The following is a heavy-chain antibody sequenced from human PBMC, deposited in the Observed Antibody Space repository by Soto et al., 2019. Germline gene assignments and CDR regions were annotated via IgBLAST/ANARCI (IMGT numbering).Heavy chain of an antibody. CDR2: FDPEDGET. CDR1: GYTFTSYG. CDR3: VGGGDTEFDY. Sequence: ASVKVSCKASGYTFTSYGISWVRQAPGKGLEWMGGFDPEDGETIYAQKFQGRVTMTEDTSTDTAYMELSSLRSEDAAVYYRVGGGDTEFDYWGQGTLVTVSS. V-gene: IGHV1-24*01. J-gene: IGHJ4*02. D-gene: IGHD5-18*01.